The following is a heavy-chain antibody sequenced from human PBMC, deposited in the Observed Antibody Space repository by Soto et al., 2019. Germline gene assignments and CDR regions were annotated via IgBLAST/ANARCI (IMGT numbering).Heavy chain of an antibody. CDR1: GYTFTSYY. J-gene: IGHJ5*02. CDR2: INPSGGST. V-gene: IGHV1-46*01. Sequence: QVQLVQCGAEVKKPGASVNVSCKASGYTFTSYYMHWVRQAPGQGVEWMGIINPSGGSTSYAQKFQGRVTMTRDTSTSTVYMELSSLRSEDTAVYYCARALSYDFSEEAYNWFDPWGQGTLVTVSS. D-gene: IGHD3-3*01. CDR3: ARALSYDFSEEAYNWFDP.